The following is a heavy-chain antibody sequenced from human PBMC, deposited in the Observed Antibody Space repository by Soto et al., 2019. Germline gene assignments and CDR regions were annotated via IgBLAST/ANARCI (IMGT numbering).Heavy chain of an antibody. J-gene: IGHJ6*02. V-gene: IGHV3-30*03. CDR1: GITLSNYG. D-gene: IGHD3-22*01. CDR3: AASGSGYNSGAHHAYYGMDI. CDR2: IASDGSNT. Sequence: QVQLVESGGGVALPGRSLRLSCAASGITLSNYGMHWVRQAPGKGLEWLAVIASDGSNTFYADSVKGRLTISRDNSKSTLYLQMDSLRTEDTAVYFCAASGSGYNSGAHHAYYGMDIWGQGTTVTVSS.